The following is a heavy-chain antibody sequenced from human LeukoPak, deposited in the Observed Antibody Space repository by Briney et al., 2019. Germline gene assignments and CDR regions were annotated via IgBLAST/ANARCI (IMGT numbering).Heavy chain of an antibody. Sequence: QPGGSLRLSCAASGFTFGDYTMHWVRQAPGKGLEWVSLISWDGGSTYYADSVKGRFTISRDNSKNSLYLQMNSLRTEDTALYYCAKGAGYYDSSGYDPYFDYWGQGTLVTVSS. CDR2: ISWDGGST. J-gene: IGHJ4*02. CDR1: GFTFGDYT. V-gene: IGHV3-43*01. D-gene: IGHD3-22*01. CDR3: AKGAGYYDSSGYDPYFDY.